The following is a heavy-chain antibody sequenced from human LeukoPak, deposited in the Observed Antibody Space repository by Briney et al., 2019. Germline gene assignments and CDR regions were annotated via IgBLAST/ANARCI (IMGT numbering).Heavy chain of an antibody. CDR2: ISSSSGTI. D-gene: IGHD2-2*03. J-gene: IGHJ4*02. V-gene: IGHV3-48*01. Sequence: GGSLRLSCAASGFTFSSYAMSWVRQAPGKGLEWVSYISSSSGTIYYADSVKGRFTISRDNAKNSLYLQMNSLRAEDTAVYYCARSWIAFDYWGQGALVTVSS. CDR3: ARSWIAFDY. CDR1: GFTFSSYA.